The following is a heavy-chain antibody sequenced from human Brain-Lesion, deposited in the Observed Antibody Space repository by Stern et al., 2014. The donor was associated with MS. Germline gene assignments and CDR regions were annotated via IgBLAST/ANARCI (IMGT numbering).Heavy chain of an antibody. CDR1: GASINSYY. V-gene: IGHV4-59*01. D-gene: IGHD3-9*01. CDR2: IYYSGST. CDR3: ARDSSWLGADYFYY. Sequence: VQLEESGPGLVKPSETLSLTCTVSGASINSYYWSWIRQPPGKGLEWLGHIYYSGSTNYNPSLNSRVTISLDTSKNQFSLKLKSVTAADTAVYFCARDSSWLGADYFYYWGQGTRVTVSS. J-gene: IGHJ4*02.